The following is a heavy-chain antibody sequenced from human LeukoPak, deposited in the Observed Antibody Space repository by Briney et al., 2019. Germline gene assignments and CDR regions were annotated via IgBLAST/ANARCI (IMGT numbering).Heavy chain of an antibody. J-gene: IGHJ1*01. D-gene: IGHD3-22*01. CDR3: ARRRYYDSSGYSE. CDR1: GDSVSRSDSY. Sequence: SETLSLTCTIFGDSVSRSDSYWDWIRQPPGKGLEWIGTIYYSGRTYYSPSLKSRVTLSVDMSNNQFSLTLSSVTATDTALYFCARRRYYDSSGYSEWGQGTLVTVSS. CDR2: IYYSGRT. V-gene: IGHV4-39*01.